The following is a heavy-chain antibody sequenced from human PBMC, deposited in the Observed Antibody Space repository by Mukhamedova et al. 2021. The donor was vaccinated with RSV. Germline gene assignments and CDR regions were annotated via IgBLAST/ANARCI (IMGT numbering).Heavy chain of an antibody. CDR3: STRGQP. V-gene: IGHV3-15*01. J-gene: IGHJ5*02. Sequence: GTTDYAAPVKGRFTISRDDSKNTLYLQMNSLKTEDTAVYYCSTRGQPWGQGTLGTVSS. CDR2: GTT.